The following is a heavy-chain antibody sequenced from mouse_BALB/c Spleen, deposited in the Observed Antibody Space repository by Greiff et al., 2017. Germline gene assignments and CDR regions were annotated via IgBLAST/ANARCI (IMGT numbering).Heavy chain of an antibody. Sequence: EVQVVESGGGLVQPGGSRKLSCVASGFTFSSFGMHWVRQAPEKGLEWVAYISSGSNTIYYTDTMKGRFTISRDNPKNTLFLQMTSLRSEDTAMYYCARRGYDGYFDYWGQGTTLTVSS. CDR1: GFTFSSFG. CDR2: ISSGSNTI. CDR3: ARRGYDGYFDY. D-gene: IGHD2-14*01. V-gene: IGHV5-17*02. J-gene: IGHJ2*01.